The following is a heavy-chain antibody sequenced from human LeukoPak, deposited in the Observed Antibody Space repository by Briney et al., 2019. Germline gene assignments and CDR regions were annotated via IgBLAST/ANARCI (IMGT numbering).Heavy chain of an antibody. CDR1: GFTFSSYA. Sequence: PGGSLRLSCAASGFTFSSYAMHWVRQAPGKGLEWVAAISYDGSNKYNADSLKGRFTISRDNSDNTLYLQMNSLTPEDTAVYYCARWTYKSAWGVVERVDYWGQGTLVTVSS. D-gene: IGHD3-3*01. J-gene: IGHJ4*02. CDR2: ISYDGSNK. CDR3: ARWTYKSAWGVVERVDY. V-gene: IGHV3-30-3*01.